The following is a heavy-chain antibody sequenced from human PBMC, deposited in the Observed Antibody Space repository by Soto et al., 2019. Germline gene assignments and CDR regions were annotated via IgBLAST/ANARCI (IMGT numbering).Heavy chain of an antibody. V-gene: IGHV4-4*07. D-gene: IGHD7-27*01. CDR1: GASIRTYS. J-gene: IGHJ3*02. CDR2: MYTNGRT. CDR3: AKDQSGAADI. Sequence: SETLSLTCTVSGASIRTYSWSWIRQSAGKGLEWIGHMYTNGRTNYIPSLKSRITMSVDTSKNQFSLNPKFVTAADTAVYFCAKDQSGAADIWGQGTMVTV.